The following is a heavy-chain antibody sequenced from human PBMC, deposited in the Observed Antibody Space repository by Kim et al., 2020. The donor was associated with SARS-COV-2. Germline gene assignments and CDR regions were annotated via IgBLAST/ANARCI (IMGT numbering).Heavy chain of an antibody. D-gene: IGHD6-19*01. CDR3: ARHSSGWYYFDY. J-gene: IGHJ4*02. V-gene: IGHV3-7*03. Sequence: YVDSVKGRFTISRDNAKNSLYLQMNSLRAEDTAVYYCARHSSGWYYFDYWGQGTLVTVSS.